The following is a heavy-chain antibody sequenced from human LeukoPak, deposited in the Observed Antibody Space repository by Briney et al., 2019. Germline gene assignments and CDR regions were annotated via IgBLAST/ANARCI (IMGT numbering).Heavy chain of an antibody. V-gene: IGHV3-53*01. J-gene: IGHJ4*02. CDR1: GFTVSSSY. Sequence: PGGSLRLSCAASGFTVSSSYMSWVRQAPGKGLEWVSVFYSGGKTYYTDSVKGRFTISRDNSKNTLYLQMNSLRAEDTAVYYCARGYPYYYDSSGYRWANDYWGQGTLVTVSS. CDR3: ARGYPYYYDSSGYRWANDY. D-gene: IGHD3-22*01. CDR2: FYSGGKT.